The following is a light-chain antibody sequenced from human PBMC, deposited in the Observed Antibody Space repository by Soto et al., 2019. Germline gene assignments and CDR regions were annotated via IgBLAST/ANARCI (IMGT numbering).Light chain of an antibody. CDR3: QQRPNWPLT. CDR1: QSVSSN. V-gene: IGKV3-11*01. Sequence: EIVMTQSPATLSVSPGERATLSCRASQSVSSNLAWYQQKPGQAPRLLMYDASNRATGIPARFSGSGSGTDFTLTISSLEPEDFAVYYCQQRPNWPLTFGGGTKVEIK. J-gene: IGKJ4*01. CDR2: DAS.